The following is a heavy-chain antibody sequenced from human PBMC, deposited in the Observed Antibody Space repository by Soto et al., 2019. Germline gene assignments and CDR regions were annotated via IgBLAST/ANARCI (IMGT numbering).Heavy chain of an antibody. J-gene: IGHJ5*02. V-gene: IGHV3-7*01. Sequence: GGSLRLSCAASGITFSSYWMNWVRQAPGKGPEWVANIKEDGSDKYYVDSVKGRFTISRDNAKNSLYLQMNSLRVEDTAVYYCTRDLTRPDIPLTVYARGGLDLWGQGTLVTVS. D-gene: IGHD2-8*01. CDR2: IKEDGSDK. CDR3: TRDLTRPDIPLTVYARGGLDL. CDR1: GITFSSYW.